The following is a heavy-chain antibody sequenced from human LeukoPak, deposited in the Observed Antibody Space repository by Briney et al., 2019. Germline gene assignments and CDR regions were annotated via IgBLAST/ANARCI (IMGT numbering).Heavy chain of an antibody. J-gene: IGHJ5*02. CDR3: ARRETYSSSSSGKRNWFDP. V-gene: IGHV4-34*01. CDR1: GGSFSGYY. D-gene: IGHD6-13*01. Sequence: SETLSLTCAVYGGSFSGYYWSWIRQPPGKGLEWIGEINHSGSTNYNPSLKSRVTISVDTSKNQFSLKLSSVTAADTAVYYCARRETYSSSSSGKRNWFDPWGRGTLVTVSS. CDR2: INHSGST.